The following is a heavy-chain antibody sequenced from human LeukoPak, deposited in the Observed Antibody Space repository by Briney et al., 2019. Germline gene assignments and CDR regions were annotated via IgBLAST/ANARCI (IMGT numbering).Heavy chain of an antibody. CDR3: AKEVLYGTSYFDY. CDR2: ISGSGSST. D-gene: IGHD4-17*01. CDR1: GFTFSSYA. Sequence: PGGSLRLSCAASGFTFSSYAMSWVRQAPGKGLEWVSAISGSGSSTYSADSVKGRFTISRDNSKNTLYLQMYSLRAEDTAVYYCAKEVLYGTSYFDYWGQGTLVTVSS. V-gene: IGHV3-23*01. J-gene: IGHJ4*02.